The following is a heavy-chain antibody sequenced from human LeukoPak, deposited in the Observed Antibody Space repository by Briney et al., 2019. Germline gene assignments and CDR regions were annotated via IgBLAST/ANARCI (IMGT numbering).Heavy chain of an antibody. J-gene: IGHJ6*03. Sequence: SETLSLTCTVSGGSISSSSYYCGWIRQPPGKGLEWIGSIYYSGRTYYNPSLKSRVTISVDTSKNQFSLKLSSVTAADTAVYYCAIECSGSYYYYYYNMDVWGKGTTVTVSS. CDR3: AIECSGSYYYYYYNMDV. V-gene: IGHV4-39*02. D-gene: IGHD1-26*01. CDR1: GGSISSSSYY. CDR2: IYYSGRT.